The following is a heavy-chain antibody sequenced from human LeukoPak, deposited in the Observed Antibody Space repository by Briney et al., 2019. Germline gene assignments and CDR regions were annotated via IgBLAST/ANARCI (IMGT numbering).Heavy chain of an antibody. V-gene: IGHV7-4-1*02. Sequence: PQASVTVSCKASGYTFTGYYMHWVRQAPGQGLEWVGWINTNTGNPTYAQGFTGRFVFSLDTSVSTAYLQISSLKAEDTAVYYCARGAAVTLRKVGDYWGQGTLVTVSS. CDR2: INTNTGNP. D-gene: IGHD4-11*01. CDR1: GYTFTGYY. CDR3: ARGAAVTLRKVGDY. J-gene: IGHJ4*02.